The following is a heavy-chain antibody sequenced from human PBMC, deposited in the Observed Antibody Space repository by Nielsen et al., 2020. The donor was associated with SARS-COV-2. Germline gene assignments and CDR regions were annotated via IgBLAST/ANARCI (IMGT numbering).Heavy chain of an antibody. CDR3: ARGIAAAESDY. CDR1: GFTFSSYS. J-gene: IGHJ4*02. Sequence: GESLKISCAASGFTFSSYSMNWVRQAPGKGLEWVSSISSSSSYIYYADSVKGRFTISRDNAKNSLYLQMNSLRAEDTAVYYCARGIAAAESDYWGQGTLVTVSS. V-gene: IGHV3-21*01. CDR2: ISSSSSYI. D-gene: IGHD6-13*01.